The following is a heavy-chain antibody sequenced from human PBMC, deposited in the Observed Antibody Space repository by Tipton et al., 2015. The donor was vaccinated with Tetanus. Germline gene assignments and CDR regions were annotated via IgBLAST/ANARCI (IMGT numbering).Heavy chain of an antibody. CDR1: GGSISSYY. V-gene: IGHV4-59*01. CDR2: IYYSGST. CDR3: ARGGDIVVVPAASDASDI. J-gene: IGHJ3*02. D-gene: IGHD2-2*01. Sequence: LRLSCTVSGGSISSYYWSWIRQPPGKGLEWIGYIYYSGSTNYNPSLKSRVTISVDTSKNQFSLKLSSVTAADTAVYYCARGGDIVVVPAASDASDIWGQGTMVTVSS.